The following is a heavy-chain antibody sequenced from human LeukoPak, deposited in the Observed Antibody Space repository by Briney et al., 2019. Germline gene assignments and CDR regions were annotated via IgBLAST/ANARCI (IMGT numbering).Heavy chain of an antibody. Sequence: GGSLRLSCAVSGTTLSNYGVSWVRQAPGKGLEWVAGISDSGGSTNYADSVKGRFTISRDNPKNTLYLQMNSLRAEDTAVYFCAKRGVVIRVILVGFHKEAYYFDSWGQGALVTVSS. J-gene: IGHJ4*02. V-gene: IGHV3-23*01. D-gene: IGHD3-22*01. CDR2: ISDSGGST. CDR1: GTTLSNYG. CDR3: AKRGVVIRVILVGFHKEAYYFDS.